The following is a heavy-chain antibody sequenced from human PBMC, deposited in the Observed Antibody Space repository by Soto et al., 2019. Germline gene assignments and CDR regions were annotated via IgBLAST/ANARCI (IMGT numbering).Heavy chain of an antibody. CDR3: AKREGNTYGLFH. V-gene: IGHV3-74*01. J-gene: IGHJ4*02. Sequence: EVQLVESGGGLVQPGGSLRLSCAASGFSFSNYWIHWVRQAPGKGLVWVSRIKTDGSSTDYAASVKGRFTISRDNAKNTLYLQTNRLTAEDTAVYYCAKREGNTYGLFHWGKGTLVTVSS. CDR1: GFSFSNYW. CDR2: IKTDGSST. D-gene: IGHD5-18*01.